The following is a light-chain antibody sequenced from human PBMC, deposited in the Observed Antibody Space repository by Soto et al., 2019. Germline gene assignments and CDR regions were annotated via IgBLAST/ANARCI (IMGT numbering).Light chain of an antibody. J-gene: IGLJ2*01. V-gene: IGLV1-40*01. CDR2: GNS. CDR3: QSYDSGLFGLI. CDR1: NSNIGAGYD. Sequence: QSVLTQPPSVSGAPGQRVTIACTGSNSNIGAGYDVHWYRHFPGAAPKLLLSGNSNRPSGVPDRFSGSKSGTSASLAITGLQAEDEADYYCQSYDSGLFGLIFGEGTKVTVL.